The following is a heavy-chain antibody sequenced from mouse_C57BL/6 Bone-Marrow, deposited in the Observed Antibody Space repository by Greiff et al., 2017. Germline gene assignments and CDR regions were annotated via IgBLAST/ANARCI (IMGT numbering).Heavy chain of an antibody. CDR2: IRNKANGYTT. CDR1: GFTFTDYY. V-gene: IGHV7-3*01. J-gene: IGHJ4*01. CDR3: ARLSMFTTGSYAMDY. D-gene: IGHD2-2*01. Sequence: EVNLVESGGGLVQPGGSLSLSCAASGFTFTDYYMSWVRQPPGKALEWLGFIRNKANGYTTEYSASVKGRFTISRDNSQSILYLQMNALRAEDSATYYCARLSMFTTGSYAMDYWGQGTSVTVAS.